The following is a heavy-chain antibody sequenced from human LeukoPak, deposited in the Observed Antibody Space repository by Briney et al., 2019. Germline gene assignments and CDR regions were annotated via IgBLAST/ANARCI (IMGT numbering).Heavy chain of an antibody. CDR2: IYYSGST. CDR1: GGSISSYY. V-gene: IGHV4-59*12. CDR3: ARFTIFGVVTTLSRGFDY. J-gene: IGHJ4*02. Sequence: SETLSLTCTVSGGSISSYYWSWIRQPPGKGLEWIGYIYYSGSTNYNPSLKSRVTISVDTSKNQFSLKLSSVTAADTAVYYCARFTIFGVVTTLSRGFDYWGQGTLVTVSS. D-gene: IGHD3-3*01.